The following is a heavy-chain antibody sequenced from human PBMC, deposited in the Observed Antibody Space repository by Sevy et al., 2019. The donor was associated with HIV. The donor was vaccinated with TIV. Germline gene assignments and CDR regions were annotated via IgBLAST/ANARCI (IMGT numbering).Heavy chain of an antibody. J-gene: IGHJ6*02. CDR2: IYYSGRT. CDR1: GDSISGYY. CDR3: ARGAPYYYYGMDV. V-gene: IGHV4-59*01. Sequence: SETLSLTCTVSGDSISGYYWSWIRQPPGKGLEWIGYIYYSGRTNYNPSLKSRVTISEDTSKNQLSLKLSSVTAADTAVYYCARGAPYYYYGMDVWGQATTVTVSS.